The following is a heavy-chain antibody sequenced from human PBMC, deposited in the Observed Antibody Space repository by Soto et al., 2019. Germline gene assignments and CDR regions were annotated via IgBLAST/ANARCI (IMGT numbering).Heavy chain of an antibody. CDR3: VRGNWFDP. CDR1: GGPINSDY. J-gene: IGHJ5*02. CDR2: VYYSGST. V-gene: IGHV4-59*01. Sequence: QVQLQESGPGLVKPSETLSLTCTVSGGPINSDYWAWIRQSPGKGLEWIGNVYYSGSTNYNPSFKSRVTISVDRSKNQFSLRLTSVTAADTAVYYCVRGNWFDPWGQGTLVTVSS.